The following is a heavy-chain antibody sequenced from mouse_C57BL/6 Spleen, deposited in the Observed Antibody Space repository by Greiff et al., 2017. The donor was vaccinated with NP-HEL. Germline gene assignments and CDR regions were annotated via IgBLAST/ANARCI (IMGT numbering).Heavy chain of an antibody. CDR3: ARRPDSSGYEDAMDY. CDR2: INPNNGGT. V-gene: IGHV1-22*01. CDR1: GYTFTDYN. D-gene: IGHD3-2*02. Sequence: EVQLQQSGPELVKPGASVKMSCKASGYTFTDYNMHWVKQSHGKSLEWIGYINPNNGGTSYNQKFKGKATLTVNKSSSTAYMEIRSLTSEDSAVYYCARRPDSSGYEDAMDYWGQGTSVTVSS. J-gene: IGHJ4*01.